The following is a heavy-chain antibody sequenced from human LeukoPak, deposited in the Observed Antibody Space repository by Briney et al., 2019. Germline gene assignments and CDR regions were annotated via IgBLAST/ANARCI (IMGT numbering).Heavy chain of an antibody. D-gene: IGHD3-3*02. J-gene: IGHJ3*02. Sequence: ASVKVSCKASGYTFTGYYMHWVRQAPGQGLEWMGWINPNSGGTNYAQKFQGRVTMTRDTSISTAYMELSSLRSEDTAVYYCARGGKPFWSGYYDAFDIWGQGTMVTVSS. CDR2: INPNSGGT. CDR1: GYTFTGYY. CDR3: ARGGKPFWSGYYDAFDI. V-gene: IGHV1-2*02.